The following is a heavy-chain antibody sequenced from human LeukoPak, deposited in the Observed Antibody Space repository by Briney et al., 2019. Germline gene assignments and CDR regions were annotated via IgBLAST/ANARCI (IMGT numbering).Heavy chain of an antibody. Sequence: PSETLSLTCTVSGGSISSGDYYWSWIRQPPGKGLEWIGYIYYSGSTYYNPSLKSRVTISVDTSKNQFSLKLSSVTAADTAVYYCARVLLYCGGDCYPNWFDPWGQGTLVTVSS. D-gene: IGHD2-21*02. CDR1: GGSISSGDYY. J-gene: IGHJ5*02. CDR3: ARVLLYCGGDCYPNWFDP. CDR2: IYYSGST. V-gene: IGHV4-30-4*01.